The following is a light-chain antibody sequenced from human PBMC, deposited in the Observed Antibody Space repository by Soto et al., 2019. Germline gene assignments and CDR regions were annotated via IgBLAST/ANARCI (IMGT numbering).Light chain of an antibody. J-gene: IGLJ2*01. Sequence: QSVLTQPPSVSGAPGQRVTTSCPGSSSKSGAGYDVHWYQQLPGTAPKLLIYGNSNRPSGVPDRFSGSKSGTSASLAITGLQAEDEADYYCQSYDSSLSGVVFGGGTQLTVL. CDR3: QSYDSSLSGVV. CDR1: SSKSGAGYD. V-gene: IGLV1-40*01. CDR2: GNS.